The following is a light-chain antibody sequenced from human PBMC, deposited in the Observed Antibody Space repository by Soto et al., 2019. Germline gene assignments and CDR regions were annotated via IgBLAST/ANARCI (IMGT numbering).Light chain of an antibody. Sequence: QSALTQPASVSGSPGQSITISCTGTSIDIGGYYYVSWYQHHPGKAPKLLIYQVTNRPSRVSNRFSGSKSGNTASLTISGLQADDEADYYCTSYSSSDIFYVXGTGTKVTVL. CDR3: TSYSSSDIFYV. V-gene: IGLV2-14*01. CDR2: QVT. CDR1: SIDIGGYYY. J-gene: IGLJ1*01.